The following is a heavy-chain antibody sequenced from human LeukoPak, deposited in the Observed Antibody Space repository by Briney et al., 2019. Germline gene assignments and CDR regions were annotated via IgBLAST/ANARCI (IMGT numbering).Heavy chain of an antibody. V-gene: IGHV5-51*01. CDR2: IYPGDSDT. D-gene: IGHD6-19*01. CDR1: GYSFTSYW. Sequence: PGESLKISCKGSGYSFTSYWMGWVRELPGKGLDCRGIIYPGDSDTRYSPSFQGQVTISADKSISTAYLQWSSLKASDTAMYYCARTKWLVIDFDYWGQGTLVTVSS. J-gene: IGHJ4*02. CDR3: ARTKWLVIDFDY.